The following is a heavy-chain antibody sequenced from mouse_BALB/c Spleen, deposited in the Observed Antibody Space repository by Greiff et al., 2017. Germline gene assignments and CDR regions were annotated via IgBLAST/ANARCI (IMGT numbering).Heavy chain of an antibody. CDR1: GYAFTNYL. CDR3: ARGDYDYDFDY. D-gene: IGHD2-4*01. CDR2: INPGSGGT. J-gene: IGHJ2*01. Sequence: VQLQQSGAELVRPGTSVKVSCKASGYAFTNYLIEWVKQRPGQGLEWIGVINPGSGGTNYNEKFKGKATLTADKSSSTAYMQLSSLTSDDSAVYVCARGDYDYDFDYWGEGTTLTVSS. V-gene: IGHV1-54*01.